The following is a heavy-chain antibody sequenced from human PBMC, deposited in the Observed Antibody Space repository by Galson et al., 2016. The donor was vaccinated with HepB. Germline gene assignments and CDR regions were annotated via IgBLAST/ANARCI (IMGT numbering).Heavy chain of an antibody. CDR1: GASITATSYY. J-gene: IGHJ4*02. Sequence: ETLSLTCTVSGASITATSYYWGWIRQPPGKGLEWIGTIHFNGTTDYNPSLKSRVTISVDTSNNQFSLRLSSVTAADAAVYYCARREYYYGSGTYLEWGQGTLVTVSS. CDR2: IHFNGTT. V-gene: IGHV4-39*01. D-gene: IGHD3-10*01. CDR3: ARREYYYGSGTYLE.